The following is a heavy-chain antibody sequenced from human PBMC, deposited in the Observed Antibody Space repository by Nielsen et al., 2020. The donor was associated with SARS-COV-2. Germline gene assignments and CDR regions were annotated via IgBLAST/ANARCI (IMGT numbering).Heavy chain of an antibody. CDR1: GFTFSSYG. CDR3: ARDVGSIGYYYMDV. CDR2: IWYDGSNK. Sequence: GGSLRLSCAASGFTFSSYGMHWVRQAPGKGLEWVAVIWYDGSNKYYADSVKGRFTISRDNSKNTLYLQMNSLRAEDTAVYYCARDVGSIGYYYMDVWGKGTTVTVSS. D-gene: IGHD1-1*01. V-gene: IGHV3-33*01. J-gene: IGHJ6*03.